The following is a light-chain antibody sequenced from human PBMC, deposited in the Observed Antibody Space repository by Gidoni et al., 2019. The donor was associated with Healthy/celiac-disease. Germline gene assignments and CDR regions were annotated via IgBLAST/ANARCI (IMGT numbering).Light chain of an antibody. CDR2: KDS. Sequence: SYELTQPSSVSVSPGQTAWITCSGDVLAKKYARWFQQKPGQAPVLVIYKDSERPSGIPERFSGSSSGTTVTLTISGAQVEDEADYYCYSAADNNQVFGGGTKLTVL. CDR3: YSAADNNQV. V-gene: IGLV3-27*01. J-gene: IGLJ3*02. CDR1: VLAKKY.